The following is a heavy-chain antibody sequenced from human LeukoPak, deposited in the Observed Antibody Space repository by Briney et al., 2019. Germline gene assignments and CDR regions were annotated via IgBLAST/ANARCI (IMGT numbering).Heavy chain of an antibody. V-gene: IGHV4-38-2*02. CDR3: ARGGITMVRDNWFDP. J-gene: IGHJ5*02. CDR1: GYSITSGYY. D-gene: IGHD3-10*01. CDR2: FYHSGST. Sequence: SETLSLTCTVSGYSITSGYYWGWIRQPPGKGLEWIGSFYHSGSTYYNPSLKSRVTISGDTSKNQFSLKLSSVTAADTAVYYCARGGITMVRDNWFDPWGQGTLVSVSS.